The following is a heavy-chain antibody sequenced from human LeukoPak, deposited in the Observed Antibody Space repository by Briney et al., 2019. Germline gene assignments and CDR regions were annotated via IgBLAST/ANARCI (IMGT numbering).Heavy chain of an antibody. CDR1: GGSISSSSYY. D-gene: IGHD6-6*01. CDR3: ARQAGLYSSSVYFQH. CDR2: IYYSGST. V-gene: IGHV4-39*01. J-gene: IGHJ1*01. Sequence: KPSETLSLTCTVSGGSISSSSYYWGWIRQPPGKGLEWIGSIYYSGSTYYNPSLKSRVTISVDTSKNQFSLKLSSVTAADTAVYYCARQAGLYSSSVYFQHWGQGTLVTVSS.